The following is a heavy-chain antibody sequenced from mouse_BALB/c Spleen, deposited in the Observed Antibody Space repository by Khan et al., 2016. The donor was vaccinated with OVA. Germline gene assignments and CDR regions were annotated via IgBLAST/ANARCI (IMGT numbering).Heavy chain of an antibody. CDR1: GFSLTDYA. Sequence: VQLKQSGPGLVAPSQSLSITCTVSGFSLTDYAVSWIRQPPGKGLEWLGVIWAGGSNYYNSALKSRLSISKDNSRSQVFLNMNSLQTDDTAMYYCAKDPPYYAMDSWGQGISVTVSS. V-gene: IGHV2-6-5*01. J-gene: IGHJ4*01. CDR3: AKDPPYYAMDS. CDR2: IWAGGSN.